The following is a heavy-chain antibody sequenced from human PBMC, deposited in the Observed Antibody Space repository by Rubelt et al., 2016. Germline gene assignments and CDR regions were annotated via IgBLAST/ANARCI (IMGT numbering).Heavy chain of an antibody. CDR1: GFTFSSYW. Sequence: EVQLVESGGGLVQPGGSLRLSCAASGFTFSSYWMHWVRQAPGKGLVWVSRINSDGSSPSYADSVKVRFTISRDNSKNTLYLQMNSLRSEYTAVYYCARSGPDVVVPAAIRVEGDAFDIWGQGTMVTVSS. CDR3: ARSGPDVVVPAAIRVEGDAFDI. V-gene: IGHV3-74*01. D-gene: IGHD2-2*02. J-gene: IGHJ3*02. CDR2: INSDGSSP.